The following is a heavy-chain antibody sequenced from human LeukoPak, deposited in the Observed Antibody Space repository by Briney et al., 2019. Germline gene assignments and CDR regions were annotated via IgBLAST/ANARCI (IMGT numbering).Heavy chain of an antibody. CDR2: ISAYNGNT. D-gene: IGHD1-1*01. Sequence: GASVKVSCKASGYTFTSYGISWVRQAPGQGLEWMGWISAYNGNTNYAQKLQGRVTMTKDTSTSTAYMELRSLRSDDTAVYYCAREGNWNDLVPRSYMDVWGKGTTVTISS. CDR3: AREGNWNDLVPRSYMDV. J-gene: IGHJ6*03. CDR1: GYTFTSYG. V-gene: IGHV1-18*01.